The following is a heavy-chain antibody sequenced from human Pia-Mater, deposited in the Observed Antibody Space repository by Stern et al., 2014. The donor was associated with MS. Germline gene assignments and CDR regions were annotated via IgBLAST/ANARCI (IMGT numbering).Heavy chain of an antibody. J-gene: IGHJ4*02. D-gene: IGHD4-17*01. CDR2: IYYSGST. V-gene: IGHV4-39*01. Sequence: QVQLQESGPGLVKPSETLSLTCTVSGGSISSSSYYWGWIRQPPGKGLEWIGRIYYSGSTYYNPSLKSRVTLSVDTSKNQFYLKLSSVTAADTAVYYCARHGTNDYGDYASHYWGQGTLVTVSS. CDR1: GGSISSSSYY. CDR3: ARHGTNDYGDYASHY.